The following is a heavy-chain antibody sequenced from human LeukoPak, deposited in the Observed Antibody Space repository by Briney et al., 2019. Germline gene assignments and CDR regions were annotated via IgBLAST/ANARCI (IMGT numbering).Heavy chain of an antibody. J-gene: IGHJ6*02. CDR2: INPSGGST. D-gene: IGHD2-2*01. CDR1: GYTFTSYY. CDR3: ARDRPVGVVPAAMFHYYYGMDV. Sequence: ASVKVSCKASGYTFTSYYMHWVRQAPGQGLEWMGIINPSGGSTSYAQKFQGRVTMTRDTSTSTVYMELSSLRSEDTAVYYCARDRPVGVVPAAMFHYYYGMDVWGQGTTVTVSS. V-gene: IGHV1-46*01.